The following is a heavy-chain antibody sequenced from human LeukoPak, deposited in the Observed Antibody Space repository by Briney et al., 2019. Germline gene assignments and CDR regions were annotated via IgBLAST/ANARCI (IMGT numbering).Heavy chain of an antibody. J-gene: IGHJ5*01. V-gene: IGHV3-23*01. CDR1: GFTFTSYA. CDR3: AKSTGYTYNWYYY. Sequence: GGSLRLSCEASGFTFTSYAMRWVRQAPGRGLEWVSGISGSGGTTYYADSVKGRFTISRDNSKNTLYLQMNNLGAGDTAIYYCAKSTGYTYNWYYYRGQGILVTVSS. D-gene: IGHD6-13*01. CDR2: ISGSGGTT.